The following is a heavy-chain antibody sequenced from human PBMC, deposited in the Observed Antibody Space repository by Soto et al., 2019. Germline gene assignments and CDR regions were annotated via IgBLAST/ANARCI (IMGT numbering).Heavy chain of an antibody. CDR1: GFTFSRYW. CDR3: AIFDLGSRDSFDI. J-gene: IGHJ3*02. CDR2: INSDGSST. D-gene: IGHD2-21*01. V-gene: IGHV3-74*01. Sequence: GWSLRLSCAASGFTFSRYWMHWVRQAPGKGLVWVSRINSDGSSTSYADSVKGRFTISRDNAKNTLYLQMNSLRAEDTAVYYCAIFDLGSRDSFDIWGKGTMVTVS.